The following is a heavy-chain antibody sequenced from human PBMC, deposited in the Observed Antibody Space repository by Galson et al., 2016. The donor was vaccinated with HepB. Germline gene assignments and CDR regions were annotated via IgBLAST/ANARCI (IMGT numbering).Heavy chain of an antibody. Sequence: SLRLSCATSGFTFGDYAMSWFRQAPGKGLEWVCFIRSNTYGGTTEYAVSLKARFTISRDDSKSLADLKMSSLNTGETDVDYCARGNPNYRPYYFYYWGQGTLVTVSS. J-gene: IGHJ4*02. D-gene: IGHD4/OR15-4a*01. CDR1: GFTFGDYA. V-gene: IGHV3-49*03. CDR2: IRSNTYGGTT. CDR3: ARGNPNYRPYYFYY.